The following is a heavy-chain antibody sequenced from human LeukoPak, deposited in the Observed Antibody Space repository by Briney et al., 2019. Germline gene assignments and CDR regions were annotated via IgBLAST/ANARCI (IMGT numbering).Heavy chain of an antibody. Sequence: GGSLRLSCTASGFTFGDYAMSWVRQAPGKGLEWVGFIRSKAYGGTTEYAASVKGRFTISRDDSRSIAYLQMNSLKTEDTAVYYCTRDGWENYDFWSGYYIPFDYWGQGTLVTVSS. J-gene: IGHJ4*02. CDR2: IRSKAYGGTT. V-gene: IGHV3-49*04. CDR1: GFTFGDYA. CDR3: TRDGWENYDFWSGYYIPFDY. D-gene: IGHD3-3*01.